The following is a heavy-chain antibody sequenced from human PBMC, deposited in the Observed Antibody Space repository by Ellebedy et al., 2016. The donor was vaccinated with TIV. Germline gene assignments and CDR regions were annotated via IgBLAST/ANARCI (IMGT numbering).Heavy chain of an antibody. Sequence: AASVKVSCKTSGYTFTNYGTSWVRQAPGQGLEWMGWISSYNGNTNYVQKFPGRVTMTTDTSTSTAYMELRSLRSDDTAVYYCARDLSLAVAVAVEPFDYWGQGTLVTVSS. CDR1: GYTFTNYG. CDR3: ARDLSLAVAVAVEPFDY. D-gene: IGHD6-19*01. CDR2: ISSYNGNT. J-gene: IGHJ4*02. V-gene: IGHV1-18*01.